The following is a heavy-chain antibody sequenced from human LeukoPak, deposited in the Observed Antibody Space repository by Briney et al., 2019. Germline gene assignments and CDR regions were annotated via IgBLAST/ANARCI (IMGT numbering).Heavy chain of an antibody. CDR1: GGSISSYY. Sequence: SETLSLTCTVSGGSISSYYWNWIRQSPGKGLEWIGYIYSSGSTNYKTNYNPSLKSRVTISQDTSKNQFSLKLNSVTAADTAVYYCARSKDILTGYCFDYWGQGTLVTVSS. J-gene: IGHJ4*02. CDR2: IYSSGSTNYKT. V-gene: IGHV4-59*01. D-gene: IGHD3-9*01. CDR3: ARSKDILTGYCFDY.